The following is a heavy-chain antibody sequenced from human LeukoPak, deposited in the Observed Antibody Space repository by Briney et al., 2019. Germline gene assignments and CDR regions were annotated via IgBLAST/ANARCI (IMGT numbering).Heavy chain of an antibody. CDR2: INPSGDST. CDR1: GHTFTIYY. J-gene: IGHJ4*02. CDR3: ARDKRGSLDY. V-gene: IGHV1-46*01. D-gene: IGHD3-10*01. Sequence: ASVKVSCKASGHTFTIYYIHWVRQAPGRGLEWMAVINPSGDSTTYAQGFEGRLTMTRDTSTSTVYMDLSSLTSEDTAVYYCARDKRGSLDYWGQGTLVAVSS.